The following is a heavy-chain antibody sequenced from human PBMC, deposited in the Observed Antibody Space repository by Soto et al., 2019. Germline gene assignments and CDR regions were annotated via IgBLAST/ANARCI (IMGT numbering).Heavy chain of an antibody. CDR3: ARGTWELGYY. Sequence: QVQLVQSGAEVKKPGASVKVSCKASGYTFTSYDINWVRQATGQGLEWMGWMNPNSGNTGYAQKFQGRVTMTTDTSTSTAYMELRSLRSDDTAVYYCARGTWELGYYWGQGTLVTVSS. CDR2: MNPNSGNT. CDR1: GYTFTSYD. V-gene: IGHV1-8*01. J-gene: IGHJ4*02. D-gene: IGHD1-26*01.